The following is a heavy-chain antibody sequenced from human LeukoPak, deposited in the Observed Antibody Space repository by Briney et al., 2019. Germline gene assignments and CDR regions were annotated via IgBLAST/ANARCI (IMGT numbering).Heavy chain of an antibody. V-gene: IGHV3-23*01. CDR1: GFRFSDCT. D-gene: IGHD3-16*01. J-gene: IGHJ5*02. CDR2: IGGRGGST. CDR3: GKEGGA. Sequence: GGSLRLSCAASGFRFSDCTMTWVRQAPGKGPEWVSAIGGRGGSTYYADSLGGRFTISRDNSKDMVYLQMNSLKVEDTATYYCGKEGGAWGQGTKVTVS.